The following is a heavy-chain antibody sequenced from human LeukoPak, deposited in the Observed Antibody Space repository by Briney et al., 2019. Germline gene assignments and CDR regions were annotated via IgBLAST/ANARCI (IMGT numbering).Heavy chain of an antibody. CDR1: GYTFTSYG. CDR2: ISAYNGNT. D-gene: IGHD6-13*01. V-gene: IGHV1-18*01. Sequence: ASVKVSCKASGYTFTSYGISWVRQAPGQGLEWMGWISAYNGNTNYAQKLQGRVTMTTDTSTSTAYMELRSLRSDDTAVYYCARSLSIAAAGIMPDDYWGQGTLVTVSS. CDR3: ARSLSIAAAGIMPDDY. J-gene: IGHJ4*02.